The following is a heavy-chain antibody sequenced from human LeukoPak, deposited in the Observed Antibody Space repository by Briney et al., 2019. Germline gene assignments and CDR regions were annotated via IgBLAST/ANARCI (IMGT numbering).Heavy chain of an antibody. CDR3: AASTVSGGFDI. CDR2: LKSKSSGGTS. D-gene: IGHD1-14*01. Sequence: PRGSLRLSCAASGFTVGNAWMSWVRQAPGKGLEWGGRLKSKSSGGTSDYAAVVKGRSTISRVASENCLCLQINSVTSEDTDVNYCAASTVSGGFDIWGQGTMVSVSS. V-gene: IGHV3-15*05. CDR1: GFTVGNAW. J-gene: IGHJ3*02.